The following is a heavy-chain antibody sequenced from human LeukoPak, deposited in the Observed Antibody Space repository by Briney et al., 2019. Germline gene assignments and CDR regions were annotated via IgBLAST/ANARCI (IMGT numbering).Heavy chain of an antibody. J-gene: IGHJ6*02. CDR1: GFTFSNYG. CDR2: ISGDGDSI. V-gene: IGHV3-23*01. D-gene: IGHD3-10*01. Sequence: GGSLRLSCAASGFTFSNYGMSWVRQSPGKGLECISGISGDGDSIYYADSVKGRFIISRDNSKQMLYLQMNSLRAEDTAVYYCAKDPTGRPGSVMDVWGQGTTVTVSS. CDR3: AKDPTGRPGSVMDV.